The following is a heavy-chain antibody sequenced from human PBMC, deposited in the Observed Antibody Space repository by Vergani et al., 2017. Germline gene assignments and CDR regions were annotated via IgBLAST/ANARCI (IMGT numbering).Heavy chain of an antibody. J-gene: IGHJ4*02. D-gene: IGHD6-6*01. CDR3: ARHRGIAARRATFPVDY. Sequence: VQLQQWGAGLLKPSETLSLTCAVYGGSFSGYYWSWIRQPPGKGLEWIGEINHSGSTNYNPSLKSRVTISVDTSKNQFSLKLSSVTAADTAVYYCARHRGIAARRATFPVDYWGQGTLVTVSS. CDR2: INHSGST. V-gene: IGHV4-34*01. CDR1: GGSFSGYY.